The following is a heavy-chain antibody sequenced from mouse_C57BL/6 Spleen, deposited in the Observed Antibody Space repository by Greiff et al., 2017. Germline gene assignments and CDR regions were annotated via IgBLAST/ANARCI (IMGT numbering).Heavy chain of an antibody. D-gene: IGHD3-2*02. V-gene: IGHV1-80*01. J-gene: IGHJ4*01. CDR1: GYAFSSYW. CDR2: LYPGDGDT. Sequence: QVQLKESGAELVKPGASVKISCKASGYAFSSYWMNWVKQRPGKGLEWIGQLYPGDGDTNYNGKFKGKATLTADKSSSTAYMQLSSLSSEDSAVYFGARRAAQATHYYAMDYWGQGTSVTVSS. CDR3: ARRAAQATHYYAMDY.